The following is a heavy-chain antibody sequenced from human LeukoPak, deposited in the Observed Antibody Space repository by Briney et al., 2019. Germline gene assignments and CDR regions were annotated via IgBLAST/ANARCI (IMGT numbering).Heavy chain of an antibody. CDR2: TYYRSKWYN. V-gene: IGHV6-1*01. CDR1: GDSVSSNNGA. J-gene: IGHJ6*02. Sequence: SQTLSVTCAISGDSVSSNNGAWNWIRQSPSRGLEWLGRTYYRSKWYNDYAVSMKGRITINPDTSKNQFSLQLNSVTPEDTAVYYCARDVAPLDWLDVWGQGTTVTVSS. D-gene: IGHD3-9*01. CDR3: ARDVAPLDWLDV.